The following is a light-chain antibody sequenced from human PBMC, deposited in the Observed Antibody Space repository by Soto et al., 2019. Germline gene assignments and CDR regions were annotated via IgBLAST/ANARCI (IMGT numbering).Light chain of an antibody. CDR2: DAS. CDR1: QSISSSD. CDR3: QQYKSWPPLT. V-gene: IGKV3-11*01. J-gene: IGKJ4*01. Sequence: EIVLTQSPGTLSLSPGERATLSCRASQSISSSDLAWYQHRPGQAPRLLIYDASNRATGIPARFSGSGSGTDFTLTISSLQSDDFAIYYCQQYKSWPPLTFGGGTKVDVK.